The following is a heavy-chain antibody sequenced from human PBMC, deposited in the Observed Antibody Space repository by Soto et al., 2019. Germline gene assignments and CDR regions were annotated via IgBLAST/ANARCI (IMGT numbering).Heavy chain of an antibody. CDR3: AREGPFARYCTGGSCYSAEYFQH. J-gene: IGHJ1*01. V-gene: IGHV3-33*01. CDR2: IWYDGSNK. CDR1: GFTFYSYG. Sequence: SLRLSCAASGFTFYSYGMHWVRQAPGKGLEWVAVIWYDGSNKYYADSVKGRFTISRDNSKNTLYLQMNSLRAEDTAVYYCAREGPFARYCTGGSCYSAEYFQHWGQGTLVTVSS. D-gene: IGHD2-15*01.